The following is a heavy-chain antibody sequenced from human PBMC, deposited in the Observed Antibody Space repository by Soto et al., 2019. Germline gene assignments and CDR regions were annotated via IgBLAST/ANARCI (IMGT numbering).Heavy chain of an antibody. CDR2: IIPIFGTA. CDR1: GGTFSSYA. D-gene: IGHD6-6*01. Sequence: QVQLVQSGAEVKQPGASVKVSCKASGGTFSSYAISWVRQAPGQGLEWMGGIIPIFGTANYAQKFQGRVTITADESTSTAYMELSSLRSEDTAVYYCASGGVSIAARLVDYYYYGMDVWGQGTTVTVSS. CDR3: ASGGVSIAARLVDYYYYGMDV. V-gene: IGHV1-69*13. J-gene: IGHJ6*02.